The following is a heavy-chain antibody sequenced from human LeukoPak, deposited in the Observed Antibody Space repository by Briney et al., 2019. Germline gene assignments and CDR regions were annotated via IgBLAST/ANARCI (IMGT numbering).Heavy chain of an antibody. J-gene: IGHJ4*02. CDR2: IYYSGST. Sequence: SETLSLTCTVSGGSISSSSYYWGWIRQPPGKGLEWIGSIYYSGSTYYNPSLKSRVTISVDTSKNQFSLNLSSVTAADTAVYYCARLYYDSSGYYQICFFDYWGQGTLVTVSS. CDR1: GGSISSSSYY. D-gene: IGHD3-22*01. CDR3: ARLYYDSSGYYQICFFDY. V-gene: IGHV4-39*01.